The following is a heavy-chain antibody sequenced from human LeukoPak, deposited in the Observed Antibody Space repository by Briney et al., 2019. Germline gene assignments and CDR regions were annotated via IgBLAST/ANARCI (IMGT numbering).Heavy chain of an antibody. V-gene: IGHV1-69*13. CDR3: AKDLTMIVVGTFNY. CDR1: GGTFSSYA. CDR2: IIPIFGTA. J-gene: IGHJ4*02. Sequence: SVKVSCKASGGTFSSYAISWVRQAPGQGLEWMGGIIPIFGTANYAQKFQGRVTITADESTSTAYMELSSLRSEDTAVYYCAKDLTMIVVGTFNYWGQGTLVTVSS. D-gene: IGHD3-22*01.